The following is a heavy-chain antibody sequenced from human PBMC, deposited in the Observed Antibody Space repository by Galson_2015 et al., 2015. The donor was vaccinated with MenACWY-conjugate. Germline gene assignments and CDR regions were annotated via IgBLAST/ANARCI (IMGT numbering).Heavy chain of an antibody. V-gene: IGHV5-51*01. J-gene: IGHJ6*02. D-gene: IGHD1-26*01. CDR1: GYNFITYW. CDR2: ISPIDSKT. CDR3: ARHPPGGRGMDV. Sequence: QSGAEAKKPGESLKISCKASGYNFITYWIGWVRQVPGKGLEWVGLISPIDSKTRYSPAFEGRVTISADNSITTAYLQWNSLQASDTAMYYCARHPPGGRGMDVWSQGTTVTVSS.